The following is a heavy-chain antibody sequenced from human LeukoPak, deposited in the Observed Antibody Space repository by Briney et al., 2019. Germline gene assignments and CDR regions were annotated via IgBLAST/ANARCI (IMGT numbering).Heavy chain of an antibody. D-gene: IGHD6-19*01. CDR3: ARYSSGWYFSY. CDR2: ISSSGSTI. J-gene: IGHJ4*02. Sequence: GGSLRLSCAASGFTFSDYYMSWLRQAPGKGLEWVSYISSSGSTIYYADSVKGRFTISRDSAKNSLYLQMNSLRAEDTAVYYCARYSSGWYFSYWGQGTLVTVSS. CDR1: GFTFSDYY. V-gene: IGHV3-11*01.